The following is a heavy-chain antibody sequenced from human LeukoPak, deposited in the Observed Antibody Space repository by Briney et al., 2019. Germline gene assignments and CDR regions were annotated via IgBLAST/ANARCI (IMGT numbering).Heavy chain of an antibody. CDR2: ISAYNGNT. D-gene: IGHD3-22*01. CDR1: GFTLSELS. CDR3: ARETSLYYYDSSGYSPLDY. J-gene: IGHJ4*02. V-gene: IGHV1-18*01. Sequence: GASVKVSCKVSGFTLSELSMHWVRQAPGQGLEWMGWISAYNGNTNYAQKLQGRVTTTTDTSTSTAYMELRSLRSDDTAVYYCARETSLYYYDSSGYSPLDYWGQGTLVTVSS.